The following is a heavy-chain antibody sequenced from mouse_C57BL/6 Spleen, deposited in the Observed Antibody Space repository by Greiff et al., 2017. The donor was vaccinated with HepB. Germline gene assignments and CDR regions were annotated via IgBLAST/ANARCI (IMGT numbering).Heavy chain of an antibody. V-gene: IGHV5-17*01. CDR2: ISSGSSTI. Sequence: EVKLQESGGGLVKPGGSLKLSCAASGFTFSDYGMHWVRQAPEKGLEWVAYISSGSSTIYYADTVKGRFTISRDNAKNTLFLQMTSLRSEDTAMYYCARTLYYGSSNWYFDVWGTGTTVTVSS. CDR3: ARTLYYGSSNWYFDV. CDR1: GFTFSDYG. J-gene: IGHJ1*03. D-gene: IGHD1-1*01.